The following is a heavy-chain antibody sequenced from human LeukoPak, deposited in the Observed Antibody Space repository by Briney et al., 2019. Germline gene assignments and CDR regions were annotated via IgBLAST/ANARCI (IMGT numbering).Heavy chain of an antibody. CDR2: IYYSGST. CDR1: GGSISTNY. CDR3: ARDVGGNYPYFDI. J-gene: IGHJ4*02. V-gene: IGHV4-59*01. Sequence: SSETLSLTCIVSGGSISTNYWTWIRQPPRKGLEWIGYIYYSGSTNYNPSLKSRVTISADSSKNQFSLKLSSVTAADTAVYYCARDVGGNYPYFDIWGQGTLVTVSS. D-gene: IGHD4-11*01.